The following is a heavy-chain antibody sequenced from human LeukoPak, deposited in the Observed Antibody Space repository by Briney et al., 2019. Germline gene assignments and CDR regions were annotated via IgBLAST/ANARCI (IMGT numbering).Heavy chain of an antibody. J-gene: IGHJ4*02. Sequence: SETLSLTCTVSGGSISSYYWSWIRQPPGKGLEWIGYIYYNGSTNYNLSLKSRVTTSVDTSKNQFSLKLSSVTAADTAVYYWAAYDYSNSYYLDYWGQGPLVTVSS. CDR2: IYYNGST. CDR1: GGSISSYY. D-gene: IGHD4-11*01. CDR3: AAYDYSNSYYLDY. V-gene: IGHV4-59*01.